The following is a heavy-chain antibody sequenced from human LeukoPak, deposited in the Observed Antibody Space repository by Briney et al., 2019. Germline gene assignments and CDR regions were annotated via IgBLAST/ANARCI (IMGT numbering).Heavy chain of an antibody. CDR2: INPNSGGT. CDR3: ARDRGGTSYVY. CDR1: GYTFTAYY. Sequence: AAVKVYCKASGYTFTAYYMHWVRQAPGQGLEWMGWINPNSGGTDYTQKFQGRVTLTSNTSISTVYMELSRLRSDDTAVYYCARDRGGTSYVYWGQGTRVSVSS. V-gene: IGHV1-2*02. D-gene: IGHD1-26*01. J-gene: IGHJ4*02.